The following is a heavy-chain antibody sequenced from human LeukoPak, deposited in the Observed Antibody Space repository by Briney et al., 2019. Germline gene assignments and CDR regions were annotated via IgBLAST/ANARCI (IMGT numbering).Heavy chain of an antibody. Sequence: SETLSLTCTVSGGSISSYYWSWIRQPPGKGLEWIGYSYCSGSTNYNPSLKSRVTISVDTSKNQFSLKLSSVTAADTAVYYCARWEVRLNAFEMWGQGTMVTVSS. J-gene: IGHJ3*02. D-gene: IGHD3-10*01. CDR2: SYCSGST. CDR1: GGSISSYY. V-gene: IGHV4-59*08. CDR3: ARWEVRLNAFEM.